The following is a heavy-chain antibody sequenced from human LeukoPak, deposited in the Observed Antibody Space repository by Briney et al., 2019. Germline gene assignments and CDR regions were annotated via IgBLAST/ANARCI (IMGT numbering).Heavy chain of an antibody. CDR1: GFTFSGYW. CDR2: INNDGHGI. D-gene: IGHD5-24*01. V-gene: IGHV3-74*01. CDR3: AKGYDGYIMHYFDY. J-gene: IGHJ4*02. Sequence: GGSLRLSCVTSGFTFSGYWMHWVRQGPEKGLELVSRINNDGHGIIYADSVKGRFTTSRDNSKSTLYLQMNSLRAEDTAVYYCAKGYDGYIMHYFDYWGQGTLVTVSS.